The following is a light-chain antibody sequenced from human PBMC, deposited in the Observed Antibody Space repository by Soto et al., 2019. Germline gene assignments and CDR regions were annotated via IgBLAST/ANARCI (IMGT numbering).Light chain of an antibody. CDR2: QAS. CDR3: QQYNSSPWT. Sequence: DIQMTQSHSILSASVGDRVAITCRASQGISAWVAWYQQKAGKAPKLLIYQASLLESGVPSRFSGSGSGTEFTLTISSLQPDDLATYYCQQYNSSPWTFGQGTKVEIK. CDR1: QGISAW. V-gene: IGKV1-5*03. J-gene: IGKJ1*01.